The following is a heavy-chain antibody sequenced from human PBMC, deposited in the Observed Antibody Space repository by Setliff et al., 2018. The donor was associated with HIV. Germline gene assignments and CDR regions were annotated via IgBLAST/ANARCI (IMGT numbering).Heavy chain of an antibody. D-gene: IGHD3-10*01. V-gene: IGHV1-69*10. CDR3: ATDRHYYTSGSYHN. J-gene: IGHJ4*02. CDR1: GGTFSSYA. Sequence: GASVKVSCKASGGTFSSYAISWVRQAPGQGLEWMGGIIPIVDIAKYAQKFQDRVTITADESTHTIEMELSSLTSEDTAVYYCATDRHYYTSGSYHNWGQGTLVTVSS. CDR2: IIPIVDIA.